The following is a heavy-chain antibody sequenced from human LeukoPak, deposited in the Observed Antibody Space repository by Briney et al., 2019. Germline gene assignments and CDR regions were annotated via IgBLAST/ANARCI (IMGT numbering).Heavy chain of an antibody. J-gene: IGHJ3*02. V-gene: IGHV3-21*01. CDR2: ISSRRAYI. Sequence: PGGSLRLSCAASGFTFSSYGMSWVRQAPGKGLEWVSSISSRRAYIYYADSVKGRFTISRDNAKNSLYLQMNSLRAEDTAVYYCAREEDYIDSSGYYLSAFDMWGQGTMVTVSS. D-gene: IGHD3-22*01. CDR1: GFTFSSYG. CDR3: AREEDYIDSSGYYLSAFDM.